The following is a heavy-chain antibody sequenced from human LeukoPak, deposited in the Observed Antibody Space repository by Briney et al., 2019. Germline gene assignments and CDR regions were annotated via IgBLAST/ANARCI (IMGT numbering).Heavy chain of an antibody. D-gene: IGHD3-3*01. CDR1: GYTFTGYY. V-gene: IGHV1-2*06. J-gene: IGHJ4*02. CDR2: INPNSGGT. CDR3: ARERVHTIFGVVIHYYFDY. Sequence: GASVKVSCKASGYTFTGYYMHWVRQAPGQGLEWMGRINPNSGGTNYAQKFQGRVTMTRDTSISTAYMELSSLRSEDTAVYYCARERVHTIFGVVIHYYFDYWGQGTLVTVSS.